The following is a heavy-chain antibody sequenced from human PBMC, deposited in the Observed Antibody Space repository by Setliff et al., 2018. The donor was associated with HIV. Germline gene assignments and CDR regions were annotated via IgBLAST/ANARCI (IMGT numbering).Heavy chain of an antibody. CDR1: GGSISSGDYY. CDR3: ARFSTVVTAGAFDI. Sequence: SETLSLTCTVSGGSISSGDYYWSWIRQTPGKRLEYIGYIYYNGGTNYNPSLKSRVTISVDTSKNQFSLKLSSVTAADTAVYYCARFSTVVTAGAFDIWGQGTMVTVSS. D-gene: IGHD2-15*01. CDR2: IYYNGGT. J-gene: IGHJ3*02. V-gene: IGHV4-61*08.